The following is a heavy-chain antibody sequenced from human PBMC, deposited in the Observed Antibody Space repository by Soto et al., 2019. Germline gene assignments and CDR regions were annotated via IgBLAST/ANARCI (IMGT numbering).Heavy chain of an antibody. CDR3: ASGHDAYKVRY. CDR1: GGSISSGGTGSY. V-gene: IGHV4-31*03. J-gene: IGHJ4*02. CDR2: IYYTGNT. D-gene: IGHD1-1*01. Sequence: QVQLQESGPGLVKPSQTLSLTCTVSGGSISSGGTGSYWTWIRQLPGKGLEWIGYIYYTGNTYYNPSLKCRTTISIDTSENQFSLKLTSVTAADTAVYFCASGHDAYKVRYWGQGTLVTVSS.